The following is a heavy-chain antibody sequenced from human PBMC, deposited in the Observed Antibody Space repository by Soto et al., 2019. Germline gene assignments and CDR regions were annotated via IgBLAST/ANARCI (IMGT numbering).Heavy chain of an antibody. V-gene: IGHV4-34*01. Sequence: PSETLSLTCSVYVGSYSGNYWSWFRQPPRKGLEWIGEINHSGSTTYNPSLKSRVTISVDTSKNQFSLKLSSVTAADTAVYYCAGLIAAADYYYGMDVWGQGTMVTVSS. CDR2: INHSGST. CDR1: VGSYSGNY. CDR3: AGLIAAADYYYGMDV. J-gene: IGHJ6*02. D-gene: IGHD6-13*01.